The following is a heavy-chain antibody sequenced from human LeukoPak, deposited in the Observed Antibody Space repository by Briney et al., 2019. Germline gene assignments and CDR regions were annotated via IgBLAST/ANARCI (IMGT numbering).Heavy chain of an antibody. CDR1: GYTFTGYY. CDR3: ARDRGGYDILYYFDY. D-gene: IGHD5-12*01. V-gene: IGHV1-2*02. CDR2: INPNSGGT. J-gene: IGHJ4*02. Sequence: ASVKVSCKASGYTFTGYYMHWVRQAPGQGLEWMGWINPNSGGTNYAQKFQGRVTMTRDTSISTAYMELSRLRSDDTAVYYCARDRGGYDILYYFDYWGQGTLVTVSS.